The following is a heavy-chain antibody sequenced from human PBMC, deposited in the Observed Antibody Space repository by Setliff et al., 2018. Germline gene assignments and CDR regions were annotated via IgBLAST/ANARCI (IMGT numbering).Heavy chain of an antibody. Sequence: KPSETLSLTCAASSGSISYNNWWTWVRQPPGKGLEWIGEIYHTESTNYNPSLKSRVTISLDKSKNQFSLELSSVTAADTAVYYCARDDTYDFWGGHGHLDSWGQGILVTVSS. CDR1: SGSISYNNW. V-gene: IGHV4-4*02. D-gene: IGHD3-3*01. J-gene: IGHJ4*02. CDR3: ARDDTYDFWGGHGHLDS. CDR2: IYHTEST.